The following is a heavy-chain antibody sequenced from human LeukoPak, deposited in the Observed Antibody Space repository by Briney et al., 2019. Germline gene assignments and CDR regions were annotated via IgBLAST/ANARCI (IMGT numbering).Heavy chain of an antibody. V-gene: IGHV1-46*01. Sequence: AASVKVSCRASGYTFTTYLIHWVRQAPGQGLEWMGELHPVTGGTNYAQKFRGRVTMTRDTSTSTVYLELSSLTSEDTAVYFCARDPANGRPDAYDIWGQGTRVTVSS. CDR3: ARDPANGRPDAYDI. CDR1: GYTFTTYL. CDR2: LHPVTGGT. D-gene: IGHD1-26*01. J-gene: IGHJ3*02.